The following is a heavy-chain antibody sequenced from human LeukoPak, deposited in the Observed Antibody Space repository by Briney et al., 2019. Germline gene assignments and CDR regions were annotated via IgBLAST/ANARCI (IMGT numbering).Heavy chain of an antibody. D-gene: IGHD1-26*01. Sequence: SETLSLTCTVSGGSISGYYWTWIRQPPGMGLEWVGYIYYTGSTSYNPSLRSRVTISVDTSKNQFSLKLSSVTAADTAAYYCARLRSGSTPPPPHYYYGLDVWGQGTTVIVSS. V-gene: IGHV4-59*01. J-gene: IGHJ6*02. CDR1: GGSISGYY. CDR3: ARLRSGSTPPPPHYYYGLDV. CDR2: IYYTGST.